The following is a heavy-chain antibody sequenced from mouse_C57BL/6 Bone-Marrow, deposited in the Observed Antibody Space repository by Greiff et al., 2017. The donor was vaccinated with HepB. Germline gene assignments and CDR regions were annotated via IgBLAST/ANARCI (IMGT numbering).Heavy chain of an antibody. CDR2: ISSGSSTI. D-gene: IGHD1-1*01. CDR1: GFTFSDYG. V-gene: IGHV5-17*01. J-gene: IGHJ2*01. CDR3: ERRRYYGSGLWYFDY. Sequence: EVQLVESGGGLVKPGGSLKLSCAASGFTFSDYGMHWVRQAPEKGLEWVAYISSGSSTIYYADTVKGRFTISRDNAKKTLFLQMTSLRSEDTAMYYCERRRYYGSGLWYFDYWGQGTTLTVSS.